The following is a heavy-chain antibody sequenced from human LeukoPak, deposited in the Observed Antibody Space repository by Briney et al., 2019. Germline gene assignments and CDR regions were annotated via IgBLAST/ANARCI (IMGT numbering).Heavy chain of an antibody. CDR2: ISYDGSNK. J-gene: IGHJ5*01. CDR3: AKDISSSGSGNLDS. CDR1: GFTFSSYG. V-gene: IGHV3-30*18. Sequence: PGRSLRLSCAASGFTFSSYGMHWVRQAPGKGLEWVAVISYDGSNKYYADSVKGRFTISRDNSKNTLYLQMNSLRAEDTAVYYCAKDISSSGSGNLDSWARETLVPVSS. D-gene: IGHD6-13*01.